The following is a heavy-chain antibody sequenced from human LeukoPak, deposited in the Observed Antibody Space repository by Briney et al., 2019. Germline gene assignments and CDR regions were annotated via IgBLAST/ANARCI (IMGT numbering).Heavy chain of an antibody. D-gene: IGHD3-10*01. J-gene: IGHJ4*02. CDR3: ARDRTMVRGASAH. V-gene: IGHV1-18*01. Sequence: ASVKVSCKASGYTSTSYGISWVRQAPGQGLEWMGWISAYNGNTNYAQKLQGRVTMTTDTSTSTAYIELRSLRSDDTAVYYCARDRTMVRGASAHWGQGTLVTVSS. CDR1: GYTSTSYG. CDR2: ISAYNGNT.